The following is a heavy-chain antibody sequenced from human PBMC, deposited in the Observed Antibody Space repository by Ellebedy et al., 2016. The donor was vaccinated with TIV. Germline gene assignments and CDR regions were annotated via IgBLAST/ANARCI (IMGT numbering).Heavy chain of an antibody. Sequence: GSLRLSXAVYGGSFNDYYWTWIRLSPGKGLEWIGEINHSGSTSYNPSLKSRATISVDTSKDQFSLKLRSVTAADTAVYYCATVGWSTVVNFDPWGQGTPVTVSS. J-gene: IGHJ5*02. V-gene: IGHV4-34*01. CDR3: ATVGWSTVVNFDP. D-gene: IGHD4-23*01. CDR2: INHSGST. CDR1: GGSFNDYY.